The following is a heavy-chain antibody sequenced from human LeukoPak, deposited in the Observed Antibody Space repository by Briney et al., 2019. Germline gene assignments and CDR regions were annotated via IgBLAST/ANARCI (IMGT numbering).Heavy chain of an antibody. J-gene: IGHJ3*02. CDR2: NYSSCST. CDR1: GVSISSGSNY. Sequence: SETLSLTCSGSGVSISSGSNYWGWIRQPPGKTLEWIGYNYSSCSTYYSPSLKSRVIILFDTAKNHFSLNQHSVTAADTSVYYCARSDGYGLIGIWGQGTMVTVSS. CDR3: ARSDGYGLIGI. D-gene: IGHD3-10*01. V-gene: IGHV4-39*07.